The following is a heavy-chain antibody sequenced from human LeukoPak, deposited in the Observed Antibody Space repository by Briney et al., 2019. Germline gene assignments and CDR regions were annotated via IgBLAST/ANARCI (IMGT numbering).Heavy chain of an antibody. CDR1: GYSFTNYW. CDR2: IYPGDSDT. CDR3: ARPKSSSWSGFDY. V-gene: IGHV5-51*01. D-gene: IGHD6-13*01. J-gene: IGHJ4*02. Sequence: GESLNISCKGSGYSFTNYWIGWVRQMPGKGLEWIGIIYPGDSDTRYTPSFQGQVTISADRSISSAYLQWSSLKASDTAIYYCARPKSSSWSGFDYWGQGTLVTVSS.